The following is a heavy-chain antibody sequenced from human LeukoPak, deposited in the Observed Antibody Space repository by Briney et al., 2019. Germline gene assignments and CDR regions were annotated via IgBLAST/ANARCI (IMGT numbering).Heavy chain of an antibody. J-gene: IGHJ5*02. Sequence: SETLSLTCSVSGYAISSGYFWGWIRQPPGKGLEWIGTIYHSGSTYCNPSLKSRVTISVDTSKNQFSLKLSSVTAADTAVYYARGYSSSWYFNWFDPWGQGTLVTVSS. V-gene: IGHV4-38-2*02. CDR3: RGYSSSWYFNWFDP. D-gene: IGHD6-13*01. CDR1: GYAISSGYF. CDR2: IYHSGST.